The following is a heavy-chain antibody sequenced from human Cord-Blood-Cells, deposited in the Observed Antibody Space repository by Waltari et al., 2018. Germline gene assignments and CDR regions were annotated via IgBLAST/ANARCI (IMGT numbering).Heavy chain of an antibody. CDR3: ARSYDSSGYYYHYYYYGMDV. Sequence: QVQLQQWGAGLLKPSETLSLTCAVYGGSFSGYYWSWTRQHPGKGLEWIGEINHSGSTNYNPSLKSRVTISVDTSKNQFSLKLSSVTAADTAVYYCARSYDSSGYYYHYYYYGMDVWGQGTTVTVSS. D-gene: IGHD3-22*01. J-gene: IGHJ6*02. CDR2: INHSGST. CDR1: GGSFSGYY. V-gene: IGHV4-34*01.